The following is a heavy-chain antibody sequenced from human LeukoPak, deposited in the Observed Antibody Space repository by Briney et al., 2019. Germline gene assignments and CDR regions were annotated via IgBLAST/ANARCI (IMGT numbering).Heavy chain of an antibody. J-gene: IGHJ6*02. V-gene: IGHV4-59*01. CDR1: GGSISSYY. Sequence: SETLSLTCTVSGGSISSYYWSWLRQPPGKGLEWIGYIFYSGSTNCNPSLKSRVTISVDTSKNQFSLNLSSVTAADTAIYYCARDTGYLGSNYGMDVWGQGTTVTVSS. CDR2: IFYSGST. CDR3: ARDTGYLGSNYGMDV. D-gene: IGHD3-22*01.